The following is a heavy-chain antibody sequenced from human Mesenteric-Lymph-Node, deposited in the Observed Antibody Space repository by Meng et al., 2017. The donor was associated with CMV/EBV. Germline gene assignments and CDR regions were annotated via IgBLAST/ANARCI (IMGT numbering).Heavy chain of an antibody. J-gene: IGHJ4*02. D-gene: IGHD6-6*01. CDR1: GYSISSGYY. V-gene: IGHV4-38-2*01. CDR2: IYHIGST. CDR3: ARIRGSSVVDY. Sequence: SETLSLTCSVSGYSISSGYYWAWIRQPPGKGLEWIGCIYHIGSTNYNPSLKSRVTVSIDTSKKQFSLKLSSVTAADTAVYYCARIRGSSVVDYWGQGILVTVSS.